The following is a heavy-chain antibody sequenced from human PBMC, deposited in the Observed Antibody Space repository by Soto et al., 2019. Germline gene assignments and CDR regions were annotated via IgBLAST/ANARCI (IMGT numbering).Heavy chain of an antibody. D-gene: IGHD3-9*01. CDR1: GGSISSYY. V-gene: IGHV4-59*01. J-gene: IGHJ6*02. Sequence: PSETLSLTCTVSGGSISSYYWSWIRQPPGKGLEWIGYIYYSGSTNYNPSLKSRVTISVDTSKNQFSLKLSSVTAADTAVYYCARGRPYYDILTGSRPYYYGMDVWGQGTTVTVSS. CDR2: IYYSGST. CDR3: ARGRPYYDILTGSRPYYYGMDV.